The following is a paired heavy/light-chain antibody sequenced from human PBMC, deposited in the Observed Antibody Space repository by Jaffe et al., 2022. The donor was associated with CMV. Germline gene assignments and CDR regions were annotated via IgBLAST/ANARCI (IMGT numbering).Heavy chain of an antibody. V-gene: IGHV3-23*01. J-gene: IGHJ4*02. CDR3: AKWEGGSASYTLFDY. CDR2: ISASGGST. Sequence: EVKVLDSGGGLVQPGGSLRLSCAASGFTFRNSAMSWVRQAPGKGLEWVSGISASGGSTYYAGSVRGRFTISRDNSNNMVYLQMNSLRAEDTAVYYCAKWEGGSASYTLFDYWGQGTLVTVSS. D-gene: IGHD1-26*01. CDR1: GFTFRNSA.
Light chain of an antibody. V-gene: IGLV1-51*02. J-gene: IGLJ3*02. CDR1: SSNIGNNF. CDR3: GTWDSSLSVNWM. Sequence: QSVLTQPPSVSAAPGQKVTISCSGSSSNIGNNFVSWYQQFPGTAPKLLIYEDNKRPSGIPDRFSGSKSATSATLGITGLQTGDEADYYCGTWDSSLSVNWMFGGGTKVTVL. CDR2: EDN.